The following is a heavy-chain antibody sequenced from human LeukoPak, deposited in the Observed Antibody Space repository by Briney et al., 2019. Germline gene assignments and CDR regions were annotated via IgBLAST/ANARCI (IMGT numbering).Heavy chain of an antibody. D-gene: IGHD5-18*01. CDR2: ISDSGGST. Sequence: PGGSLRLSCAASGFTFSSYAMSWVRQAPGKGLEWVSAISDSGGSTYYADSVKGRFTISRDNSKNTLYLQMNSLRAEDTAVYYCAKPWIQLWLGDAFDIWGQGTMVTVSS. V-gene: IGHV3-23*01. CDR1: GFTFSSYA. J-gene: IGHJ3*02. CDR3: AKPWIQLWLGDAFDI.